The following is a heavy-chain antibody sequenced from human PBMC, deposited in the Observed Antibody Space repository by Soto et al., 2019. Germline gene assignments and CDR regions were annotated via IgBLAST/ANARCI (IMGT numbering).Heavy chain of an antibody. Sequence: EVQLLESGGGLVQPGGSLRLSCAASGFTFSDYAMIWVRQAPGKGLEWVSAITGSDRSTYYADSVKGRFTISRGSSKNTLDLQMNSLRAEDTAVYFCAKDGARLQLYWFDPWGQGTLVTVSS. D-gene: IGHD6-25*01. V-gene: IGHV3-23*01. CDR3: AKDGARLQLYWFDP. J-gene: IGHJ5*02. CDR2: ITGSDRST. CDR1: GFTFSDYA.